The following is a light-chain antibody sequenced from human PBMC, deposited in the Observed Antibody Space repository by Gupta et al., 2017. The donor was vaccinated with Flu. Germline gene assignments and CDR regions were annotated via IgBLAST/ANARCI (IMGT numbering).Light chain of an antibody. CDR3: NSYTGSNTL. Sequence: QSALTQPASVSGSPGQSITISCPETSSDIGGDNYVSWYQQHPGKAPKLRIFEVNNRPSGVSNCVSGSKSGNTASLTISGLQAEDDAHYYCNSYTGSNTLFGGGTKLTVL. CDR1: SSDIGGDNY. V-gene: IGLV2-14*01. CDR2: EVN. J-gene: IGLJ2*01.